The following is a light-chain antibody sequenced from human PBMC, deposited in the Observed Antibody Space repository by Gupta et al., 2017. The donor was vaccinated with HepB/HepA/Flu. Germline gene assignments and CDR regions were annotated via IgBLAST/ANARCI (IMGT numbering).Light chain of an antibody. CDR1: QSVLYSSNNKNY. J-gene: IGKJ4*01. CDR2: CAS. V-gene: IGKV4-1*01. Sequence: DIVMTQSPVSLAVSLGERATINCKSSQSVLYSSNNKNYLAWYQQKPGQPPKLLIYCASTREAGVPDRFSGSGSGADFTLTISRLQAEDVAVYYCQQEYSTPLTFGGGTKVEIK. CDR3: QQEYSTPLT.